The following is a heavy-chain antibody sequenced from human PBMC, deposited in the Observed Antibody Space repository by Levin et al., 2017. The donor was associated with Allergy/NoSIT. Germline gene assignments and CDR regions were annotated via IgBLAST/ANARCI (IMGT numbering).Heavy chain of an antibody. CDR2: TYYRSKWYN. CDR1: GDSVSSNSAA. Sequence: SETLSLTCAISGDSVSSNSAAWNWIRQSPSRGLEWLGRTYYRSKWYNDYAVSVKSRITINPDTSKNQFSLQLNSVTPEDTAVYYCARYYYGSGSYYTDYDYYMDGWGKGTTVTVSS. J-gene: IGHJ6*03. V-gene: IGHV6-1*01. D-gene: IGHD3-10*01. CDR3: ARYYYGSGSYYTDYDYYMDG.